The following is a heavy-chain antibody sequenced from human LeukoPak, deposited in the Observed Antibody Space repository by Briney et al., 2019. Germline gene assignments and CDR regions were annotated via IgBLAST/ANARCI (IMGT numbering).Heavy chain of an antibody. Sequence: PSETLSLTCTVSGGSISSYYWSWIRQPPGKGLEWTGYIYYSGSTNYNPSLKSRVTISVDTSKNQFSLKLSSVTAADTAVYYCGRGAPLTVGASRAFDIWGQGTMVTVSS. D-gene: IGHD1-26*01. V-gene: IGHV4-59*01. J-gene: IGHJ3*02. CDR3: GRGAPLTVGASRAFDI. CDR1: GGSISSYY. CDR2: IYYSGST.